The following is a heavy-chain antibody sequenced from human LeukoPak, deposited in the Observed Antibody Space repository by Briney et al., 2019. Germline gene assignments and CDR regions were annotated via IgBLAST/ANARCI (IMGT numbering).Heavy chain of an antibody. D-gene: IGHD5-12*01. V-gene: IGHV4-39*07. CDR3: AKGRIAYSGYAYDY. CDR1: GGSISSSNYY. Sequence: SETLSLTCSVSGGSISSSNYYWDWIRQPPGKGLEWIGSIYSSGGTYYNPSLKSRVTISVDTSKNQFSLKLSSVTAADTAVYYCAKGRIAYSGYAYDYWGQGTLVTVSS. J-gene: IGHJ4*02. CDR2: IYSSGGT.